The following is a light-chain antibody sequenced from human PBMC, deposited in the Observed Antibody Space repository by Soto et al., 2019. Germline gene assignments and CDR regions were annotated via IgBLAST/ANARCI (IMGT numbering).Light chain of an antibody. Sequence: DIQLTQSPSFLSASVGDRVTITCRASLGISTYLAWYQQKSGEAPKLLIYAASTLKGGVPSRFSGSGSGTEFTLTFTRLQPEDFATYYCLQYNSHPHTFGQGTRVETK. CDR2: AAS. V-gene: IGKV1-9*01. CDR1: LGISTY. CDR3: LQYNSHPHT. J-gene: IGKJ2*01.